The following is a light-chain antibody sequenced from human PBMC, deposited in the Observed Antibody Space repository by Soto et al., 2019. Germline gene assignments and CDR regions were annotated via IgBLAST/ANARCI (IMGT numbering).Light chain of an antibody. CDR3: SSYRSGDLYV. V-gene: IGLV2-14*01. J-gene: IGLJ1*01. CDR2: EVS. CDR1: SSDVGGYKY. Sequence: QSALTQPASVSGSPGQSITISCTGTSSDVGGYKYVSWYQQHPGKAPKLLIYEVSNRPSGISNRFSASKSDNTASLTIYGIRDEDEADYYCSSYRSGDLYVLGTGTKVTV.